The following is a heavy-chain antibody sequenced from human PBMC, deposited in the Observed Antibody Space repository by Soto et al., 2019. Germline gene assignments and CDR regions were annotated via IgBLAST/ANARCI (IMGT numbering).Heavy chain of an antibody. V-gene: IGHV4-59*08. CDR1: GDYISSHY. CDR2: VYNSGKT. CDR3: ARPKGTTPAVWYFDL. J-gene: IGHJ2*01. D-gene: IGHD2-2*01. Sequence: QVQLQESGPGLVKPSETLSLTCTVSGDYISSHYWSWIRQPPGKGLEWNGYVYNSGKTDSNPSLMSRVTISMDTSKKQVSLSLTSVTAADTAVYYCARPKGTTPAVWYFDLWGRGTLVTVSS.